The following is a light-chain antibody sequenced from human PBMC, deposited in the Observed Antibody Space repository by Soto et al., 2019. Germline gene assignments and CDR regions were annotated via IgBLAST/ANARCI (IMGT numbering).Light chain of an antibody. CDR3: QQYGSSLLT. CDR2: GAS. V-gene: IGKV3-20*01. CDR1: QSVSSSY. J-gene: IGKJ3*01. Sequence: EIVLTKSQGTLSLSPGERATLSCRASQSVSSSYLAWYQQKPGQAPRLLIYGASSRATGIPDRFSGSGSGTDFTLTISRLEPEDFAVYYCQQYGSSLLTFGPGTKVDIK.